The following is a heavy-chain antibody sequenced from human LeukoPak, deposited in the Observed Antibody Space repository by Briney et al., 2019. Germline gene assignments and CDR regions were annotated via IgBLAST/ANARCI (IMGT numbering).Heavy chain of an antibody. V-gene: IGHV1-2*06. D-gene: IGHD3-22*01. CDR3: ARDRNYYDSSGKKDYYYMDV. J-gene: IGHJ6*03. CDR2: INPNSGGT. Sequence: SSVKVSCKASGYTFTGYYMHWVRLAPGQGLEWMGRINPNSGGTNYAQKFQGRVTMTRDTSISTAYMELSRLRSDDTAVYYCARDRNYYDSSGKKDYYYMDVWGKGPRSPSP. CDR1: GYTFTGYY.